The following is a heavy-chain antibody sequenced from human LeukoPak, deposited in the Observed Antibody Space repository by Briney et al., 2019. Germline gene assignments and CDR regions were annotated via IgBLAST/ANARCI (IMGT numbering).Heavy chain of an antibody. D-gene: IGHD3-3*01. CDR3: ATDRGWRTSGYYLYYFEY. CDR1: GFTFSSYG. J-gene: IGHJ4*02. CDR2: IKHDGSEK. Sequence: PGGSLRLSCAASGFTFSSYGMSWVRQAPGKGLEWVASIKHDGSEKYYVDSVRGRFTISRDNTKNSLYLQMSSLRAEDTAVYFCATDRGWRTSGYYLYYFEYWGQGTLVTFSS. V-gene: IGHV3-7*01.